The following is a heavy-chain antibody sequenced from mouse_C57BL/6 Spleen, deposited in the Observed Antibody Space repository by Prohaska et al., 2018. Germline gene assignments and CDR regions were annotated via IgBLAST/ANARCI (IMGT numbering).Heavy chain of an antibody. CDR1: GYTFTSYW. V-gene: IGHV1-64*01. J-gene: IGHJ2*01. Sequence: LVKPGASVKLSCKASGYTFTSYWMHWVKQRPGQGLEWIGMIHPNSGSTNYNEKFKSKATLTVDKSSSTAYMQLSSLTSEDSAVYYCARGNYYGSSLDYWGQGTTLTVSS. D-gene: IGHD1-1*01. CDR3: ARGNYYGSSLDY. CDR2: IHPNSGST.